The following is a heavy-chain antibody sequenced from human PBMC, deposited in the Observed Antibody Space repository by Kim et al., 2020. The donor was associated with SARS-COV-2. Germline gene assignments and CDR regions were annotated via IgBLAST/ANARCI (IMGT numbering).Heavy chain of an antibody. V-gene: IGHV4-39*01. D-gene: IGHD3-10*01. CDR1: GGSISSSSYY. Sequence: SETLSLTCTVSGGSISSSSYYWGWIRQPPGKGLVWIGSIYYSGSTYYNPSLKSLVTISVDTSRNQFSLRLSSVTAADTAVYYCARHGNQLRRRITMVRGVIQYYFDYWGQGTLVTVSS. J-gene: IGHJ4*02. CDR2: IYYSGST. CDR3: ARHGNQLRRRITMVRGVIQYYFDY.